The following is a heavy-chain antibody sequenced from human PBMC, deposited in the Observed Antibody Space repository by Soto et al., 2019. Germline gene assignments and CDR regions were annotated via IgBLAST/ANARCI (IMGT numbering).Heavy chain of an antibody. J-gene: IGHJ6*03. CDR2: LSYYGSNK. CDR3: AKELDSDYYYMDV. CDR1: GFTFSSYG. D-gene: IGHD2-21*01. Sequence: QVQLVESGGGVVQPGRSLRLSCAASGFTFSSYGMHWVRQAPGKGLEWVAVLSYYGSNKYYADSVEGRFTIPRGNSRSTLYLQMNSLRAEDTAVYYCAKELDSDYYYMDVWGKGTTVTVSS. V-gene: IGHV3-30*18.